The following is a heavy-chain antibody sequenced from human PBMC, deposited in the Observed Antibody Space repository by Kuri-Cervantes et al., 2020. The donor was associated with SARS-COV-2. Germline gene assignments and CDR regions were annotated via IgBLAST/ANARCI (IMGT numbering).Heavy chain of an antibody. CDR2: INSDGSST. CDR3: ARGYDSSGYSLDC. Sequence: GGSLRLSGAASGFTFSSYWMYWVRQAPGKGLVWVSRINSDGSSTSYADSVKGRFTISRDNAKNTLYLQMNSLRAEDTAVYYCARGYDSSGYSLDCWGQGTLVTVSS. V-gene: IGHV3-74*01. CDR1: GFTFSSYW. D-gene: IGHD3-22*01. J-gene: IGHJ4*02.